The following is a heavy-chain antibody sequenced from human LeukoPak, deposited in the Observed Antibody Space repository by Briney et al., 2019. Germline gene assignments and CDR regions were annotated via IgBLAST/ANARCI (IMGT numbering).Heavy chain of an antibody. CDR1: GGSFSGYY. V-gene: IGHV4-34*01. CDR3: ARGRRYSSGWAPGYAFDI. CDR2: INHSGST. J-gene: IGHJ3*02. D-gene: IGHD6-19*01. Sequence: RTSETLSLTCAVYGGSFSGYYWSWIRQPPGKGLEWIGEINHSGSTNYNPSLKSRVTISVDTSKNQFSLKLSSVTAADTAVYYCARGRRYSSGWAPGYAFDIWGQGTMVTVSS.